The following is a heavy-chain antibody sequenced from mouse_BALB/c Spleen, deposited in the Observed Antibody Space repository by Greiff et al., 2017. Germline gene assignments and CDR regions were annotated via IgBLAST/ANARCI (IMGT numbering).Heavy chain of an antibody. J-gene: IGHJ4*01. V-gene: IGHV5-17*02. CDR1: GFTFSSFG. D-gene: IGHD1-1*01. Sequence: EVQVVESGGGLVQPGGSRKLSCAASGFTFSSFGMHWVRQAPEKGLEWVAYISSGSSTIYYADTVKGRFTISRDNPKNTLFLQMTSLRSEDTAMYYCARGNYGSSYYAMDYWGQGTSVTVSS. CDR3: ARGNYGSSYYAMDY. CDR2: ISSGSSTI.